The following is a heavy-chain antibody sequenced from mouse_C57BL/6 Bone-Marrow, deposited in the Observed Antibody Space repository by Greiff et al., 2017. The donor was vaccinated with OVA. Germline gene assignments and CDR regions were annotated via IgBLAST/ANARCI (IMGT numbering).Heavy chain of an antibody. Sequence: QVQLQQSGAELARPGASVKLSCKASGYTFTSYGISWVKQRTGQGLEWIGEIYPRSGNTYYNEKFKGKATLTADKSSSTAYMELRSLTSEDSAVYFCAKRPRQLRPTRGYWGQGTTLTVSS. D-gene: IGHD3-2*02. J-gene: IGHJ2*01. CDR2: IYPRSGNT. CDR3: AKRPRQLRPTRGY. V-gene: IGHV1-81*01. CDR1: GYTFTSYG.